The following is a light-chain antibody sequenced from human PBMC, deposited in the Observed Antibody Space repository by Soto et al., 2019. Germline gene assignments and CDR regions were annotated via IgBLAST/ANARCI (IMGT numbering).Light chain of an antibody. Sequence: QSALTQPASVSGSPGQSITISCTGTSSDVGGYNHVSWYQQHPGKTPKVIIYDVNNRPSGVSNRFSGSKSGNTASLTISGLQAEDESDYYCSSYTSSSTVIFGGGTKVTVL. CDR2: DVN. CDR1: SSDVGGYNH. CDR3: SSYTSSSTVI. V-gene: IGLV2-14*01. J-gene: IGLJ2*01.